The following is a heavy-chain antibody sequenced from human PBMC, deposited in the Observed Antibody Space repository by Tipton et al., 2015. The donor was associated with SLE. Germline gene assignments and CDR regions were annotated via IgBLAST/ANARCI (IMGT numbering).Heavy chain of an antibody. Sequence: TLSLTCTVSGGSISSGGYYWSWIRQHPGKGLEWIGYIYYSANTYYNPSLKSRVTISVDTSKTHFSLRLNSVTAADTAVYYCARGGLGSNLRGSIYLGYWGQGTLVTVSS. V-gene: IGHV4-31*03. J-gene: IGHJ4*02. CDR1: GGSISSGGYY. CDR2: IYYSANT. CDR3: ARGGLGSNLRGSIYLGY. D-gene: IGHD7-27*01.